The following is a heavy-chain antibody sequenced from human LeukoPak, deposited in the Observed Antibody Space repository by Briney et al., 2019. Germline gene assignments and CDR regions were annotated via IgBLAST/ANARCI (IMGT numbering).Heavy chain of an antibody. Sequence: ASVKVSCKASGYTFTGYYMHWVRQAPGQGLEWMGRINPNSGGTNYAQKFQGRVTMTRDTSINTAYMELSRLRSDDTAVYYCARDGAPYYYDSSGYYYSDYWGQGTLVTVSS. J-gene: IGHJ4*02. CDR1: GYTFTGYY. V-gene: IGHV1-2*06. CDR2: INPNSGGT. CDR3: ARDGAPYYYDSSGYYYSDY. D-gene: IGHD3-22*01.